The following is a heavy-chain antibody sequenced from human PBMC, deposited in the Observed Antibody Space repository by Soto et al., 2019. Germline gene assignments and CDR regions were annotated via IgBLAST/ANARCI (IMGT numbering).Heavy chain of an antibody. V-gene: IGHV4-30-2*01. J-gene: IGHJ4*02. Sequence: LRLSCAASGFTFTSYAISWIRQPPGKGLECIGYIYHSRSTYYNPSLKSRVTISVDRSKNQFSLKLSSVTAADTAVYYCARGPPLGYWGQGTLVTVSS. CDR1: GFTFTSYA. CDR2: IYHSRST. CDR3: ARGPPLGY.